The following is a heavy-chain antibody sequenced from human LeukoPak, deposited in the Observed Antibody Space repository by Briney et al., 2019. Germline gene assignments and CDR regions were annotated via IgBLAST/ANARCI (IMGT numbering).Heavy chain of an antibody. CDR2: INPNSGGT. D-gene: IGHD6-19*01. CDR1: GYTFTGYY. V-gene: IGHV1-2*02. Sequence: GASVKVSCKASGYTFTGYYIHWVRQAPGQGLEWMGWINPNSGGTNYAQKFQGRVTMTRDMFISTAYMELSRLRSDDTAVYYCARDRGSGWYLFDYWGQGTLVTVSS. J-gene: IGHJ4*02. CDR3: ARDRGSGWYLFDY.